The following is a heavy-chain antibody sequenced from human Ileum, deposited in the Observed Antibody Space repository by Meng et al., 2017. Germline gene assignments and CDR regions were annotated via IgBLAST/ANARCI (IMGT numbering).Heavy chain of an antibody. V-gene: IGHV4-31*03. CDR3: DARRLGGDH. J-gene: IGHJ4*02. D-gene: IGHD3-16*01. Sequence: VHLQWSARGLVPPSQTCSRPCIGSGGSNCRANTHWRWTRQHPGKDLEESRFIYNSGGTYYNPSLKSRVSITVYTSKNELFLQLNTVAAADAAVDFCDARRLGGDHWGQGALVTVSS. CDR2: IYNSGGT. CDR1: GGSNCRANTH.